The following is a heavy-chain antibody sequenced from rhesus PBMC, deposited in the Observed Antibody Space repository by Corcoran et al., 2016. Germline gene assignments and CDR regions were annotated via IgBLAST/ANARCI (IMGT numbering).Heavy chain of an antibody. Sequence: QVQLQESGPGLVKPSETLSLTCAVSGGSFSSYWWSWIRQPPGKGLEWIGEINGNSGSTNYNPPRKSRVTISKDAAKNQFSLKLSSVTAADTAVYYCARDYCTGSGCYFDYWGQGVLVTVSS. CDR3: ARDYCTGSGCYFDY. J-gene: IGHJ4*01. D-gene: IGHD2-21*01. CDR1: GGSFSSYW. CDR2: INGNSGST. V-gene: IGHV4-80*01.